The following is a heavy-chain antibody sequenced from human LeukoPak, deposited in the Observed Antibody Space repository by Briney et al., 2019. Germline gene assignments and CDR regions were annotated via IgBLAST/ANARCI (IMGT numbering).Heavy chain of an antibody. J-gene: IGHJ3*02. CDR1: GGSISSGGYY. D-gene: IGHD3-10*01. CDR3: ATYPFGTMVREHAFDI. Sequence: SETLSLTCTVSGGSISSGGYYWSWIRQHPGKGLEWIGYIYYSGSTNYNPSLKSRVTISVDTSKNQFSLKLSSVTAADTAVYYCATYPFGTMVREHAFDIWGQGTMVTVSS. CDR2: IYYSGST. V-gene: IGHV4-61*08.